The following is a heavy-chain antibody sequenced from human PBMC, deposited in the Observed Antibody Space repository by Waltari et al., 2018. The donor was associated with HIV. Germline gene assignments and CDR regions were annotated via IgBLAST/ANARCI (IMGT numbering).Heavy chain of an antibody. CDR3: ARANYDSSGYYYLNYFDY. D-gene: IGHD3-22*01. Sequence: QVQLQESGPGLVKPSETLSLTCSVSGGSISSYYWSWIRQPPGKGLEWIGYIYYSGSTTYNPSLKVRVTISVDTSKNQFSLKLSSVTAADTAVYYCARANYDSSGYYYLNYFDYWGQGTLVTVSS. CDR1: GGSISSYY. V-gene: IGHV4-59*01. J-gene: IGHJ4*02. CDR2: IYYSGST.